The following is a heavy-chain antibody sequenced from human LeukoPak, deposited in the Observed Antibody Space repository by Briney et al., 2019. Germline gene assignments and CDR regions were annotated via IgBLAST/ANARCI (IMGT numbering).Heavy chain of an antibody. J-gene: IGHJ5*02. CDR3: ARRDYAAWFDP. Sequence: SETLSLTCNVSGDSITSGAFYWPWIRKSPGKGLEWFGNVYYRGSTQYNPSLRGRVSISMDKTKNQFSLNLNSVSVTDTAIYYCARRDYAAWFDPWGQGTLVTVSS. V-gene: IGHV4-39*01. CDR1: GDSITSGAFY. D-gene: IGHD4/OR15-4a*01. CDR2: VYYRGST.